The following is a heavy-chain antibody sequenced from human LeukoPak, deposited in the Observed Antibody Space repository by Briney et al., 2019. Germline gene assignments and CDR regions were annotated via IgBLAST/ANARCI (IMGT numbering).Heavy chain of an antibody. V-gene: IGHV4-39*07. CDR2: IYYSGST. CDR1: GGSISSSSYY. J-gene: IGHJ5*02. Sequence: SETLSLTCTVSGGSISSSSYYWGWIRQPPGKGLEWIGSIYYSGSTYYNPSLQSRVTISVDTSKNQFSLKLSSVTAADTAVYYCARGHDGDYSNWFDPWGQGTLVTVSS. CDR3: ARGHDGDYSNWFDP. D-gene: IGHD4-17*01.